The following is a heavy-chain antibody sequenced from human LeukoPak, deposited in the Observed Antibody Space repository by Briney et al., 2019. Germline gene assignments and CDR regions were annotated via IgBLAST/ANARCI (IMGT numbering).Heavy chain of an antibody. D-gene: IGHD3-22*01. CDR1: GFTFSSYS. J-gene: IGHJ4*02. Sequence: GGSLRLSCAASGFTFSSYSMNWVRQAPGKGLEWVSFISGSSSYIYYADSVKGRFTISRDNAKNSLYLQMNSLRAEDTAVYYCARDTYDSSGYYYRGIDHWGQGTLVTVSS. CDR3: ARDTYDSSGYYYRGIDH. V-gene: IGHV3-21*01. CDR2: ISGSSSYI.